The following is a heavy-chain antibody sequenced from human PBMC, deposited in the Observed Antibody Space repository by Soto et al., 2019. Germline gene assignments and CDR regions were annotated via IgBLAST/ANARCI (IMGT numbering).Heavy chain of an antibody. D-gene: IGHD1-7*01. Sequence: QVQLQESGPGLVKPSETLSLTCTVSGGSISSYYWSWIRQPPGKGLEWIGYIYYSGSTNYNPSLKSRVTISVDTSKNQFSLKLSSVTAADTAVYYCAREGLTGTIGLYYYYGMDVWGLGTTVTVSS. CDR2: IYYSGST. CDR3: AREGLTGTIGLYYYYGMDV. V-gene: IGHV4-59*01. J-gene: IGHJ6*02. CDR1: GGSISSYY.